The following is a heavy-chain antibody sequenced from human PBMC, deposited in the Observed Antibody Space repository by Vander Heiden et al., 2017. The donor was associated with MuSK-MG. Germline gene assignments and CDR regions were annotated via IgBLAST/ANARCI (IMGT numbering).Heavy chain of an antibody. CDR3: ASLYCSGGSCYSFRPIVPYYYYYMDV. Sequence: QVQLAQSGAEVKKPGSSGQVPGKASGGTFCSYAISWARQATGQGLEWMGGIIPIFGTANYAQKFQGRVTITADKSTSTAYMELSSLRSEDTAVYYCASLYCSGGSCYSFRPIVPYYYYYMDVWGKGTTVTVSS. CDR2: IIPIFGTA. D-gene: IGHD2-15*01. CDR1: GGTFCSYA. V-gene: IGHV1-69*06. J-gene: IGHJ6*03.